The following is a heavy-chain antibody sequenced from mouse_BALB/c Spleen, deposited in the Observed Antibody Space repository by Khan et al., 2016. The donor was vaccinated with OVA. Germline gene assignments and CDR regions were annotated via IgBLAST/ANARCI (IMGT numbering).Heavy chain of an antibody. CDR2: ISYSGST. V-gene: IGHV3-2*02. Sequence: EVQLVESGPGLVKPSQSLSLTCTVTGYSITSDYAWNWIRQFPGNKLEWMGYISYSGSTSYNPSLKSRISIIRDTSKNHFFLQLNSVTTEDTATYYCANYYGYMDYWGQGISVTVSS. CDR3: ANYYGYMDY. D-gene: IGHD1-2*01. CDR1: GYSITSDYA. J-gene: IGHJ4*01.